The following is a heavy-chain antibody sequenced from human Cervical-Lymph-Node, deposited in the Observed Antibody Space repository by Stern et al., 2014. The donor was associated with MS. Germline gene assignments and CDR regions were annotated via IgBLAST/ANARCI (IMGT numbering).Heavy chain of an antibody. CDR1: GFSLSTSGVC. CDR2: IDWYGDK. Sequence: QITLKESGPALVKPRQTLTLTCTFSGFSLSTSGVCVSWIRQPPGKALEWLALIDWYGDKYYSTSLKTRHAVSKDDSKNQVVLTMASMGPVDTATYFCARGDCFSYFFDSWGQGTLVTVSS. J-gene: IGHJ4*02. D-gene: IGHD2-21*02. CDR3: ARGDCFSYFFDS. V-gene: IGHV2-70*01.